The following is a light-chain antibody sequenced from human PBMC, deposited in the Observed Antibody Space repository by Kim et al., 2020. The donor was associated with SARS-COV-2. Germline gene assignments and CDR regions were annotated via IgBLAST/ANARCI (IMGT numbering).Light chain of an antibody. CDR2: QDS. Sequence: SYELTQPPSVSVSPGQTASITCSGDKLGDKYACWYQQKPGQSPVLVIYQDSKRPSGIPARFSGSNSGNTATLTISGTQAMDEADYYCQAWDSSIYVVFGG. J-gene: IGLJ2*01. CDR3: QAWDSSIYVV. CDR1: KLGDKY. V-gene: IGLV3-1*01.